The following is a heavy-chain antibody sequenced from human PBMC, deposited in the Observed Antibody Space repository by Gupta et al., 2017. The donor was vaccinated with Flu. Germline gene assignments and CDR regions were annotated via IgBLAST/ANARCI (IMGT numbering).Heavy chain of an antibody. CDR2: IIPILGIA. Sequence: QVQLVQSGAEVKKPGSSVKVSCKASGGTFSSYTISWVRQAPGQGLEWMGRIIPILGIANYAQKFQGRVTITADKSTSTAYMELSSLRSEDTAVYYCARDRVVVPAADYGMDVWGQGTTVTVSS. CDR1: GGTFSSYT. CDR3: ARDRVVVPAADYGMDV. J-gene: IGHJ6*02. V-gene: IGHV1-69*08. D-gene: IGHD2-2*01.